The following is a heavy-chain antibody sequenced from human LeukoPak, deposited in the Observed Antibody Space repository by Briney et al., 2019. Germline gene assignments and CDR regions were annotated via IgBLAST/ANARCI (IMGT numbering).Heavy chain of an antibody. CDR1: GFTFSDYY. D-gene: IGHD2-2*01. Sequence: GGSLRLSCAASGFTFSDYYMSWIRQAPGKGLEWVSYISSSSSYTNYADSVKGRFTISRDNAKNSLYLQMNSLRAEDTAVYYCAKDRWIVVVPAALDVWGQGTTVTVSS. V-gene: IGHV3-11*06. CDR2: ISSSSSYT. J-gene: IGHJ6*02. CDR3: AKDRWIVVVPAALDV.